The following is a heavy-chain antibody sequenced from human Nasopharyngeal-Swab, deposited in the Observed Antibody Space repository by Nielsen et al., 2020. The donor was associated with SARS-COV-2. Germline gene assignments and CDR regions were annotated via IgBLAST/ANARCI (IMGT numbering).Heavy chain of an antibody. CDR3: ARLALGYCTNGVCYQGFDP. V-gene: IGHV4-59*08. CDR1: GGSISSYY. Sequence: SETLSLTCTVSGGSISSYYWTWIRQSPGKGLEWIGYIYYSGSTNYNPSLKSRVTISVDTSKNQFSLKLSSVTAADTAVYYCARLALGYCTNGVCYQGFDPRGQGTLVTVSS. D-gene: IGHD2-8*01. CDR2: IYYSGST. J-gene: IGHJ5*02.